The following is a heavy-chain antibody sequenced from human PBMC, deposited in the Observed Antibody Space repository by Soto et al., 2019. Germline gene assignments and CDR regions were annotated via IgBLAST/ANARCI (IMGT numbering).Heavy chain of an antibody. D-gene: IGHD1-26*01. CDR3: ARAGMEPFDY. CDR2: INDYGTNI. Sequence: WGSLLVSCAASVFSFGLYWMHWVRQAPGKGLVWVSRINDYGTNINYADSVKGRFFISRDDAKRELYLQMNNLRAEDTPIYYCARAGMEPFDYWGQGVMVTVSS. V-gene: IGHV3-74*01. J-gene: IGHJ4*01. CDR1: VFSFGLYW.